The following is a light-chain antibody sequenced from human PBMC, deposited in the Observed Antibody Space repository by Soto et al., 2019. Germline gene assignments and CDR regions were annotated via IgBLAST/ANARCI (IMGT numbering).Light chain of an antibody. CDR1: QDISIY. J-gene: IGKJ5*01. CDR2: GAS. Sequence: DLQMTQSPSSLSASVGDRVTITCRASQDISIYLNWYQQKPGKAPKVLIYGASTLQSGVPSRFSGSGSGTDFTLTISSLQPEDFATYFCQQSYRTLAITFGQGTRLEI. CDR3: QQSYRTLAIT. V-gene: IGKV1-39*01.